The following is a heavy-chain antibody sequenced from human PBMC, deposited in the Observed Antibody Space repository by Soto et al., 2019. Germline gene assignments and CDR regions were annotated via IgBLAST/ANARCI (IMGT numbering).Heavy chain of an antibody. CDR1: GFTFSSYG. Sequence: FLRLSCAASGFTFSSYGMHWVRQAPGKGLEWVAVISYDGSNKYYADSVKGRFTISRDNSKNTLYLQMNSLRAEDTAVYYCAAGIAAAAPIDYWGQGTLVTVSS. V-gene: IGHV3-30*03. J-gene: IGHJ4*02. D-gene: IGHD6-13*01. CDR2: ISYDGSNK. CDR3: AAGIAAAAPIDY.